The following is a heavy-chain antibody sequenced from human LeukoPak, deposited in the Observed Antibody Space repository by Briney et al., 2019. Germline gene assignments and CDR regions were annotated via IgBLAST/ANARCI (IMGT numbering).Heavy chain of an antibody. CDR2: IIPIFGTA. V-gene: IGHV1-69*06. D-gene: IGHD5-12*01. J-gene: IGHJ4*02. CDR3: ASYGLRTSTYFDY. Sequence: ASVKVSCKASGGTFSSYAISWVRQAPGQGLEWMGGIIPIFGTANYAQKFQGRVTITADKSTSTAYMELSSLRPEDTAVYYCASYGLRTSTYFDYWGQGTLVTVSS. CDR1: GGTFSSYA.